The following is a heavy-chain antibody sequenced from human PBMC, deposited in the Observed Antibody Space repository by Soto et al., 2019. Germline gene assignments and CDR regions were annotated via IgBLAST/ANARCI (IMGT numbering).Heavy chain of an antibody. Sequence: GASVKVSCKASGYTFTGYYVHWVRQAPGQGLEWMGWINPNSGDTYLAQRFQGRVTMNRDTSIGTAYMDLRGLTSDDTAEYYCAKGGAIVAAGTRVYLYNAMDVWGQGTTVTVSS. CDR1: GYTFTGYY. J-gene: IGHJ6*02. D-gene: IGHD1-26*01. CDR2: INPNSGDT. V-gene: IGHV1-2*02. CDR3: AKGGAIVAAGTRVYLYNAMDV.